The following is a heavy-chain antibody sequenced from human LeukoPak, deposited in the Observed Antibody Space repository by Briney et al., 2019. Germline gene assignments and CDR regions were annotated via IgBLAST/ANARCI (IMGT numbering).Heavy chain of an antibody. Sequence: GGSLRLSCAASGFTFSSYWMSWVRQAPGKGLEWVANIKQDGSEKYYVDSVKGRFTISRDNSKNTLYLQMNSLRAEDTAVYYCAKRDSGSWVNWFDPWGQGTLVTVSS. J-gene: IGHJ5*02. D-gene: IGHD1-26*01. CDR3: AKRDSGSWVNWFDP. CDR1: GFTFSSYW. CDR2: IKQDGSEK. V-gene: IGHV3-7*03.